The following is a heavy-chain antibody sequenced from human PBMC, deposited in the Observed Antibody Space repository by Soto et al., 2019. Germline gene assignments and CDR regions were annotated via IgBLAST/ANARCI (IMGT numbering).Heavy chain of an antibody. V-gene: IGHV3-30-3*01. D-gene: IGHD6-19*01. CDR2: ISYDGSNK. Sequence: GGSLRLSCAASGFTFSSYAMHWVLQAPGKGLEWVAFISYDGSNKYYPDSVKGRFTISRDNSKNTLYLQMNSLRGEDTAVYYCARDQSSGWYEYWGQGTLVTVSS. CDR1: GFTFSSYA. CDR3: ARDQSSGWYEY. J-gene: IGHJ4*02.